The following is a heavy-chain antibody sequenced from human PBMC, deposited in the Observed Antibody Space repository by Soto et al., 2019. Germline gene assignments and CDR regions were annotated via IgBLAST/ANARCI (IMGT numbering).Heavy chain of an antibody. D-gene: IGHD4-17*01. CDR1: GGSISNYY. Sequence: SETLSLTCTVSGGSISNYYWSWIRHPPGKKLEWIGYIYYSGSTNYNPSLKSRVTISVDTSKNQFSLKLYSVTTADTAMYYCARLPWADFGGIFDPWGQGTLVTVSS. CDR3: ARLPWADFGGIFDP. J-gene: IGHJ5*02. V-gene: IGHV4-59*01. CDR2: IYYSGST.